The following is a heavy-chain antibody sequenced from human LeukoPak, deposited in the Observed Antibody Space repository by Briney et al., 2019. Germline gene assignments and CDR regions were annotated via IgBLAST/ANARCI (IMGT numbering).Heavy chain of an antibody. CDR1: GFTVSTNY. CDR3: ARGAAAGMGGHDAFDI. CDR2: MYAGGNT. J-gene: IGHJ3*02. V-gene: IGHV3-53*01. Sequence: GGSLRLSCTASGFTVSTNYMNWVRQAPGKGLEWVSLMYAGGNTYYADSVEGRFTISRDTSKNTLYLQMNSLRVGDTAVYYCARGAAAGMGGHDAFDIWGQGTMVTVSS. D-gene: IGHD6-13*01.